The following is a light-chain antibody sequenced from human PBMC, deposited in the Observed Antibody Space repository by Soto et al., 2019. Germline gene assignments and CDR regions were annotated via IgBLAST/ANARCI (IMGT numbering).Light chain of an antibody. CDR1: QNLLHSNGYNY. V-gene: IGKV2-28*01. Sequence: DIVMTQSPLSLPVTPGAPASISCRSSQNLLHSNGYNYLDWYLQKPGQSPQLLIYLGSNRASGVPDRFSGSGSGTDFTLKISRVEAEDVGVYYCMQALQTPWTFGQGTKLEIK. CDR3: MQALQTPWT. J-gene: IGKJ2*02. CDR2: LGS.